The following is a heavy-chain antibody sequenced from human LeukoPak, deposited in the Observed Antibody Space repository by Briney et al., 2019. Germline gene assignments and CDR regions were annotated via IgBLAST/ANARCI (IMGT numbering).Heavy chain of an antibody. V-gene: IGHV3-23*01. Sequence: PGGSLRLSCAASGFTFTTYAMTWVRQAPGKGPEWVSTINGSGGRTYYADSLKGRLTISRDNSKNTVYLQMNSLRAEDTAVFYCAIGPPYGGYSDWGQGTLVTVSS. CDR2: INGSGGRT. J-gene: IGHJ4*02. CDR1: GFTFTTYA. D-gene: IGHD5-12*01. CDR3: AIGPPYGGYSD.